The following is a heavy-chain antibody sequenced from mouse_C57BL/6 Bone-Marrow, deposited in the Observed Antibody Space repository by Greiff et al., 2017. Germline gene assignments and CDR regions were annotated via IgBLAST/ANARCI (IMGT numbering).Heavy chain of an antibody. CDR2: ISDGGSYT. Sequence: EVKLVESGGGLVKPGGSLKLSCAASGFTFSSYAMSWVRQTPEKRLEWVATISDGGSYTYYPDNVKGRFTISRDNAKNNLYLQMSHLKSEDTAMYYCARYDDYDAAYWGQGTLVTVSA. J-gene: IGHJ3*01. V-gene: IGHV5-4*03. D-gene: IGHD2-4*01. CDR1: GFTFSSYA. CDR3: ARYDDYDAAY.